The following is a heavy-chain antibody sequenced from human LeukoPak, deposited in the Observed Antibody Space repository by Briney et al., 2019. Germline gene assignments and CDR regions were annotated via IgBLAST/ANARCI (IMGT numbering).Heavy chain of an antibody. V-gene: IGHV3-30*03. Sequence: PGGSLRLSCAASGFTFSSYGMHWVRQAPGKGLEWVAVISYDGSNKYYEDSVKGRFTISRDNSKNTLYLQMNSLRAEDTAVYYCARVQTAAPYYYYMGVWGKGTTVTVSS. CDR1: GFTFSSYG. J-gene: IGHJ6*03. CDR3: ARVQTAAPYYYYMGV. CDR2: ISYDGSNK. D-gene: IGHD2-2*01.